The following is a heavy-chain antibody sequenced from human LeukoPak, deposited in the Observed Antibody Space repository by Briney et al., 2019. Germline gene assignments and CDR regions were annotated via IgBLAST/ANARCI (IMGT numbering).Heavy chain of an antibody. CDR2: ITPFNGNT. CDR3: ATGPKGEFDY. V-gene: IGHV1-45*02. J-gene: IGHJ4*02. Sequence: GSSVKVSCKASGYTFTYRYLHWVRQAPGQALEWMGWITPFNGNTNYAQKFQDRVTITRDRSMSTAYMELSSLRSEDTAMYYCATGPKGEFDYWGQGTLVTVSS. CDR1: GYTFTYRY. D-gene: IGHD3-10*01.